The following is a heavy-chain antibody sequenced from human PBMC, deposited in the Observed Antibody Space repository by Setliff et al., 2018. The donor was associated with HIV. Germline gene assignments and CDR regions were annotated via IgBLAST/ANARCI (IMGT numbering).Heavy chain of an antibody. V-gene: IGHV1-69*13. CDR3: ARGRNAVAGWDY. CDR2: IIPIFGTA. J-gene: IGHJ4*02. Sequence: SVKVSCKASGGTFSSYAISWVRQAPGQGLEWMGGIIPIFGTANYAQKFQGRVTITADESTSTAYMELSSLRSEDTAVYYCARGRNAVAGWDYWGQGTLVTVSS. D-gene: IGHD6-19*01. CDR1: GGTFSSYA.